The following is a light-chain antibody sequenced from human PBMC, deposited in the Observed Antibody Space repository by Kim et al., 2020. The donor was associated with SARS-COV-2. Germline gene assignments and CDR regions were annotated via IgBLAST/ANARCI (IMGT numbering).Light chain of an antibody. J-gene: IGLJ3*02. Sequence: QSALTQPASVSGSPGQSITISCTGTSSDVGSYNLVSWYQQHPGKAPELMIYEVTKRPSGVSNRFSGSKSGNTASLTISGLQAEDEADYYCCSYAGTYILVFGGGTQLTVL. V-gene: IGLV2-23*02. CDR2: EVT. CDR1: SSDVGSYNL. CDR3: CSYAGTYILV.